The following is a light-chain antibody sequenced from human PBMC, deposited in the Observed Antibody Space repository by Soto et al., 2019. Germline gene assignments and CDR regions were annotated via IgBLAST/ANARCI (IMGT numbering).Light chain of an antibody. CDR3: QQYATSPT. Sequence: EIVMAQSPATLSVSTGERATLSCRASQNILSNLAWYQQKPGQAPRLLIYGASTRATGIPARFSGSGSGTEFTLTISSLQSEDFAVYYCQQYATSPTFGQGTRLEIK. J-gene: IGKJ5*01. CDR2: GAS. V-gene: IGKV3-15*01. CDR1: QNILSN.